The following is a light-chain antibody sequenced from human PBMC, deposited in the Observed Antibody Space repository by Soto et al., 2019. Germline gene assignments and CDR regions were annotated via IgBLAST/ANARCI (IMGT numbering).Light chain of an antibody. Sequence: DIQMTQSPSSLSASVGDRVTITCRASQGVSGYLLWYQQRQGRAPKLLIYSASNLLSGVPSRFRVSGSWTNFTLTISSLQPEDCATYYCQQSYRTPHNFGQGPMLETK. J-gene: IGKJ2*01. CDR1: QGVSGY. CDR3: QQSYRTPHN. CDR2: SAS. V-gene: IGKV1-39*01.